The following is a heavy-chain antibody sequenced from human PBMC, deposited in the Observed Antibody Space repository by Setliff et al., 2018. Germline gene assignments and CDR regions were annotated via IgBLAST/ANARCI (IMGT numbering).Heavy chain of an antibody. CDR2: ISAYNGNT. D-gene: IGHD1-26*01. CDR1: GYTFTSYG. J-gene: IGHJ6*02. Sequence: ASVKVSCKASGYTFTSYGFSWVRQAPGQGLEWMGWISAYNGNTNYAQKLQGRVTMTTDTSTSTAYMELRSLRSDDTAVYYCARDLVGGVSNLYYYYYGMDVWGQGTTVTVSS. V-gene: IGHV1-18*01. CDR3: ARDLVGGVSNLYYYYYGMDV.